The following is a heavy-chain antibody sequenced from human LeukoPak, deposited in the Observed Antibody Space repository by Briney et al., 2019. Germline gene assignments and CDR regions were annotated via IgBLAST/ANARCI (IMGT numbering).Heavy chain of an antibody. J-gene: IGHJ5*02. CDR1: GGSISSYY. D-gene: IGHD2-2*01. CDR2: IYTSGST. V-gene: IGHV4-4*07. CDR3: ARVEYQLLSVWFDP. Sequence: SETLSLTCTVSGGSISSYYWSWLRQPAGKGLEWIGRIYTSGSTNYNPSLTSRVTMSVDTSKNQFSLKLSSVTAADTAVYYCARVEYQLLSVWFDPWGQGTLVTVSS.